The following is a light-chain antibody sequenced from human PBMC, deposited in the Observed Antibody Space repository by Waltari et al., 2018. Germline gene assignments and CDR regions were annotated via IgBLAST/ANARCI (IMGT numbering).Light chain of an antibody. Sequence: EVVLTQSPGTLSLSQGERATLSCRASQSVGRYIVWYQQRPGQAPRLLISAAPSRAPGIPYRFSGSGFGTDFSLTISRLEPEDFAVYYCQKHERLPATFGQGTKVEIK. J-gene: IGKJ1*01. CDR2: AAP. V-gene: IGKV3-20*01. CDR1: QSVGRY. CDR3: QKHERLPAT.